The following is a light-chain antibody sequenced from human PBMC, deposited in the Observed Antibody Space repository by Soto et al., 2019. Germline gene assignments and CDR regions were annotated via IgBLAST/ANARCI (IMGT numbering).Light chain of an antibody. CDR3: QQNYSPPPIT. CDR2: ATS. CDR1: QNVAHF. Sequence: DIQMTQSPSTLSASVGDRVTITCRASQNVAHFLNWYQQKPGKAPKLLIYATSSLHSGVPSRCSGSGFGTDFTLTISSLQTEDVATYYCQQNYSPPPITFGQGTRLEIK. J-gene: IGKJ5*01. V-gene: IGKV1-39*01.